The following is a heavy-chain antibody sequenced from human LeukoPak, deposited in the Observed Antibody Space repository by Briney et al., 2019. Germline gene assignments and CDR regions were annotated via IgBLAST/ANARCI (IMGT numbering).Heavy chain of an antibody. CDR2: ISYDGSNK. CDR3: AKGGGYSYGYEEFDY. J-gene: IGHJ4*02. CDR1: GFTFSGYG. V-gene: IGHV3-30*18. D-gene: IGHD5-18*01. Sequence: PGGSLRLSCAASGFTFSGYGMHWVRQAPGKGLEWVAVISYDGSNKYYADSVKGRFTISRDNSKNTLYLQMNSLRAEDTAVYYCAKGGGYSYGYEEFDYWGQGTLVTVSS.